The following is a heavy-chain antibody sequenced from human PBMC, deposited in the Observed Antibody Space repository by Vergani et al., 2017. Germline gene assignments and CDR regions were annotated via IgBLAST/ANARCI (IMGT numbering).Heavy chain of an antibody. CDR2: IYYSGST. V-gene: IGHV4-39*07. Sequence: QLQLQESGPGLVKPSETLSLTCTVSGGSISSSSYYWGWIRQPPGKGLEWIGSIYYSGSTYYNPSLKSRVTISVDTSKNQFSLKLSSVTAADTAVYYCARASTTGTTFYFDYWGQGTLVTVSS. CDR3: ARASTTGTTFYFDY. CDR1: GGSISSSSYY. J-gene: IGHJ4*02. D-gene: IGHD1-1*01.